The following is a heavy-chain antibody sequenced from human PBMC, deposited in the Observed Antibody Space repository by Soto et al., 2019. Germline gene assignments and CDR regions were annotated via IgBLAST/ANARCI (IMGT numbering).Heavy chain of an antibody. CDR2: IIPIFGTA. CDR1: GGTFSSYA. Sequence: SVKVSCKASGGTFSSYAISWVRQAPGQGLEWMGGIIPIFGTANYAQKFQGRVTITADKSTSTAYMELSSLRAEDTAVYYCATARRFDSSGYYYYYGMDVWGQGTTVTVSS. CDR3: ATARRFDSSGYYYYYGMDV. J-gene: IGHJ6*02. V-gene: IGHV1-69*06. D-gene: IGHD3-22*01.